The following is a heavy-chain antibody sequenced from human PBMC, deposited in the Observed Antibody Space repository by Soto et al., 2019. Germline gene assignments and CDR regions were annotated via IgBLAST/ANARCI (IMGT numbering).Heavy chain of an antibody. CDR1: GYTFTSYG. D-gene: IGHD6-13*01. Sequence: QVQVVQSGAEVEKPGASVKVSCKASGYTFTSYGISWVRQAPGQGLEWMGWISGYSGNTNYAQKFQGRVTMTTDTPTSTAYMELRSLRSDDTAVYYCARDQPSWAAAGQLYYWGQGTLVTVSS. CDR3: ARDQPSWAAAGQLYY. CDR2: ISGYSGNT. J-gene: IGHJ4*02. V-gene: IGHV1-18*01.